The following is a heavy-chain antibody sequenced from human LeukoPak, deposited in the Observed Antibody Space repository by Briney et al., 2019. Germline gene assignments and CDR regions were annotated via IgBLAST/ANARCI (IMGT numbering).Heavy chain of an antibody. CDR2: INPNSGGT. CDR3: AREDVEHRGLGGFDP. V-gene: IGHV1-2*02. J-gene: IGHJ5*02. CDR1: GYTFTSYY. Sequence: ASVKVSCKASGYTFTSYYMHWVRQAPGQGLEWMGWINPNSGGTNYAQKFQGRVTMTRDTSISTAYMELSRLRSDDTAVYYCAREDVEHRGLGGFDPWGQGTLVTVSS. D-gene: IGHD1/OR15-1a*01.